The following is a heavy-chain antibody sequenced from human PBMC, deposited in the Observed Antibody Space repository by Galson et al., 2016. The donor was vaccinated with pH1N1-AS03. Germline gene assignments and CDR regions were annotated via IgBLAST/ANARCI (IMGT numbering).Heavy chain of an antibody. CDR3: ARDRLTVIGEGWDYSMDV. CDR2: VYYSGNT. Sequence: ETLSLTCTVSGDSLSSYYWSWIRQPPGKRLEWIGNVYYSGNTIYNPSLKSRVTISVDTSKNQFSLKLSSVTAADTAFYCCARDRLTVIGEGWDYSMDVWGQGTMVTVSS. D-gene: IGHD4-11*01. J-gene: IGHJ3*01. V-gene: IGHV4-59*01. CDR1: GDSLSSYY.